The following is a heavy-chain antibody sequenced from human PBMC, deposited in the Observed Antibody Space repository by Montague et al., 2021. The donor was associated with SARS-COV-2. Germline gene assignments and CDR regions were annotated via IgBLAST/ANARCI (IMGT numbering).Heavy chain of an antibody. CDR1: GGSISGSNYY. D-gene: IGHD2-8*01. V-gene: IGHV4-39*01. CDR2: MYYSGST. CDR3: ATITPGYCTNGVCQPPDY. J-gene: IGHJ4*02. Sequence: SETLSLTCTVSGGSISGSNYYWGWIRQPPGKGLEWIGSMYYSGSTYYNPSLKSRVTISVDTSKNQFSLKLSSVTAADTAVYYCATITPGYCTNGVCQPPDYWGQGTLVTVSS.